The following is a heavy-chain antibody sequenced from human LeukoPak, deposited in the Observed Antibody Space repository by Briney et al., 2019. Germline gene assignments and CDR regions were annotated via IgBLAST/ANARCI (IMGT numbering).Heavy chain of an antibody. D-gene: IGHD6-13*01. CDR1: GFTFSSYA. CDR3: ARAYSSSWYQGY. J-gene: IGHJ4*02. CDR2: ISYDGSNK. V-gene: IGHV3-30-3*01. Sequence: GGSLRLSCAASGFTFSSYAMNWVRQAPGKGLEWVAVISYDGSNKYYADSVKGRFTISRDNSKNTLYLQMNSLRAEDTAVYYCARAYSSSWYQGYWGQGTLVTVSS.